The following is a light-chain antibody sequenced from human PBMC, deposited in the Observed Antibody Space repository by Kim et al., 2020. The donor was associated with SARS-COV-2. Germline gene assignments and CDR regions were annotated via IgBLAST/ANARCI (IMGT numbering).Light chain of an antibody. J-gene: IGLJ3*02. CDR2: GKN. V-gene: IGLV3-19*01. CDR1: SIRSDY. CDR3: NSRDSSGNHLV. Sequence: LGQTDRITHQRASIRSDYASWYTKRPAQAPVLVISGKNNRPSGIPDPFSGSSSGNTASLTITGAQAEDEADYYCNSRDSSGNHLVFGGGTQLTVL.